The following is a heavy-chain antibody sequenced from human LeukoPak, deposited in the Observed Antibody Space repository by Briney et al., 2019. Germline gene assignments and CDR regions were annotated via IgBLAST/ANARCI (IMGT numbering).Heavy chain of an antibody. Sequence: GGSLRLSCAASGFIFSDSIIHWVRQASGKGLEWVGRIRSRANSYATAYAASVKGRFTISRDDSKNTAYLQMNGLKSEDTAVYYCTSPTRSGSYEPNAFDIWGQGTMVTVSS. CDR3: TSPTRSGSYEPNAFDI. CDR2: IRSRANSYAT. D-gene: IGHD1-26*01. CDR1: GFIFSDSI. J-gene: IGHJ3*02. V-gene: IGHV3-73*01.